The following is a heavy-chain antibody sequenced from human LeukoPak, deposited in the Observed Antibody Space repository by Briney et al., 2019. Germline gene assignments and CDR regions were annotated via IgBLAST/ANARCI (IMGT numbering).Heavy chain of an antibody. Sequence: GGSLRLSCAASGFTFSSYSMNWVRQAPGKGLEWVSYISYNSGTYYADSVKGRFTISRDNSKNTLFLEMNSLRVEDTAVYYCAKGRGFRVWDPWDNWGQGTLITVSS. D-gene: IGHD3-16*01. CDR1: GFTFSSYS. V-gene: IGHV3-23*01. CDR3: AKGRGFRVWDPWDN. J-gene: IGHJ4*02. CDR2: ISYNSGT.